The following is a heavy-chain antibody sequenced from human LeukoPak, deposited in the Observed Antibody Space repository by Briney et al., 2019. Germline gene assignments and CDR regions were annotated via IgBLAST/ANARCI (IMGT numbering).Heavy chain of an antibody. D-gene: IGHD1-1*01. CDR2: MNPNSDNT. CDR1: GYTFTSYD. J-gene: IGHJ4*02. CDR3: ARGPRLYNWNDVYNFDY. V-gene: IGHV1-8*03. Sequence: ASVKVSCKASGYTFTSYDINWVRQATGQGLEWMGWMNPNSDNTGYAQKFQGRVTITRNTSISTAYMELSSLGSEDTAVYYCARGPRLYNWNDVYNFDYWGQGTLVTVSS.